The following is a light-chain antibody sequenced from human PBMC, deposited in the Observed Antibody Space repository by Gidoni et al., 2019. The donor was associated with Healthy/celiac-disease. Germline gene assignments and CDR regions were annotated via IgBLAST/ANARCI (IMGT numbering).Light chain of an antibody. V-gene: IGKV4-1*01. Sequence: IVMTPSPDSLAVSLGERATINCKSSQRVLYSANNKNYLAWYQQKPGQPPKLLMYLASTRESGVPDRFNGSGSGTDFTLTISSLQAEDVAVYYCQKYYSTPYTFGQGTKLEIK. J-gene: IGKJ2*01. CDR2: LAS. CDR1: QRVLYSANNKNY. CDR3: QKYYSTPYT.